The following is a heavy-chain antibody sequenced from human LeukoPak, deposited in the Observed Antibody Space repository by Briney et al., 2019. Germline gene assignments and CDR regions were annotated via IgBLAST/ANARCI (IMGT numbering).Heavy chain of an antibody. CDR1: GYTFTSYY. D-gene: IGHD3-16*01. CDR2: INPSGGST. Sequence: ASVKVSCKASGYTFTSYYMHWVRQAPGEGLEWMGIINPSGGSTSYAQKFQGRVTMTRDMSTSTVYMELSSLRSEDTAVYYCARTQGDDAFDIRGQGTMVTVSS. CDR3: ARTQGDDAFDI. V-gene: IGHV1-46*01. J-gene: IGHJ3*02.